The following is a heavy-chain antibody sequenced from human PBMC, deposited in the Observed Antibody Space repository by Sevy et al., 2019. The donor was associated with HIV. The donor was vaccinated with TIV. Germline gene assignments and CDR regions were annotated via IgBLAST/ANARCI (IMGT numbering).Heavy chain of an antibody. CDR1: GGTFSSYG. D-gene: IGHD3-16*01. J-gene: IGHJ5*02. V-gene: IGHV1-69*13. CDR3: ARGGGLSPHHWLDP. Sequence: ASVKVSCKASGGTFSSYGITWVRQAPGQGLEWMGEIIPMFGSANYGQTFQGRVTMTADQSTSTAYMELSSLRSDDTAVYYCARGGGLSPHHWLDPWGQGTLVTVSS. CDR2: IIPMFGSA.